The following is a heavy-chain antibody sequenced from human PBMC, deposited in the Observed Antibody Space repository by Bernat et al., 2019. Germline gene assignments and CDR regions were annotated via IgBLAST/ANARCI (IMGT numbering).Heavy chain of an antibody. CDR3: ARDPYGDLWYFDL. Sequence: VQLVESGGGVVQPGRSLRLSCAASGFTFSSYGMHWIRQAPGKGLEWVSYISSSGSTIYYADSVKGRFTISRDNAKNSLYLQMNSLRAEDTAVYYCARDPYGDLWYFDLWGRGTLVTVSS. D-gene: IGHD4-17*01. CDR2: ISSSGSTI. V-gene: IGHV3-48*04. J-gene: IGHJ2*01. CDR1: GFTFSSYG.